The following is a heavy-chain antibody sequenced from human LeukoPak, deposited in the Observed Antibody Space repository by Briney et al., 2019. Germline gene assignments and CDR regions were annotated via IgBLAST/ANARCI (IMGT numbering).Heavy chain of an antibody. J-gene: IGHJ5*02. CDR3: ARLHGGRRDSNWFDP. Sequence: PSETLSPTCAVYGGSFSGYYWSWIRHPPGKGLEWIGEINHSGSTNYNPSLKSRVTISVDTSKNQFSLKLSSVTAADTAVYYCARLHGGRRDSNWFDPWGQGTLVTVSS. V-gene: IGHV4-34*01. CDR1: GGSFSGYY. CDR2: INHSGST. D-gene: IGHD4-23*01.